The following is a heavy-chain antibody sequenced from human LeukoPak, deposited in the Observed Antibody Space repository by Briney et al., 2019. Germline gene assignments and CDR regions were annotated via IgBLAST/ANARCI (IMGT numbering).Heavy chain of an antibody. V-gene: IGHV1-2*02. CDR3: ARPSSTDYV. CDR1: GYTFTDYY. CDR2: LNPKSGDT. D-gene: IGHD2-2*01. J-gene: IGHJ4*02. Sequence: ASVKVSCKASGYTFTDYYYIHWARQAPGQGLEWMGWLNPKSGDTNYAQKFQGRVTVTRDTSISTAYMELSRLRSDDTAVYYCARPSSTDYVWGQGTQVTVSS.